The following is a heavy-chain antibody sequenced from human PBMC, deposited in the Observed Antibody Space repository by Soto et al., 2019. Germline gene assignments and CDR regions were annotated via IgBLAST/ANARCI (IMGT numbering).Heavy chain of an antibody. CDR2: IYPGDSYT. D-gene: IGHD3-3*01. CDR1: GYSFTSYW. CDR3: ARHSLNYDFWSGYPRPSYYYYGMDV. J-gene: IGHJ6*02. V-gene: IGHV5-51*01. Sequence: GASLKISCKGAGYSFTSYWIGWVRQLPGKGLEWMGIIYPGDSYTRYSPSFQGQVTISADKCISTAYLQWSSLKASDTAMYYCARHSLNYDFWSGYPRPSYYYYGMDVWGQGTTVTVS.